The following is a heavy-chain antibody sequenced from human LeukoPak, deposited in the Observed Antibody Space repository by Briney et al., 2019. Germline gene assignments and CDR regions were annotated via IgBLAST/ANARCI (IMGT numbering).Heavy chain of an antibody. D-gene: IGHD3-22*01. Sequence: ASVKVSCKASGSTFTGSYIHWVRQAPGQGLEWMGWIHPNSGDTIYAQRFQGRVTMTRDTSISTAYMDLSRLRSDDTALYYCARVNPSYDSSGYYRGWFDPWGQGTLVTVSS. CDR3: ARVNPSYDSSGYYRGWFDP. V-gene: IGHV1-2*02. CDR1: GSTFTGSY. CDR2: IHPNSGDT. J-gene: IGHJ5*02.